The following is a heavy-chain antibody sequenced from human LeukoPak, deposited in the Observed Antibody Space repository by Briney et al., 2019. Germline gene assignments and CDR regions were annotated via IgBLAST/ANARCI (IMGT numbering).Heavy chain of an antibody. V-gene: IGHV4-34*01. CDR3: ARVDAYGSGATLGFDP. D-gene: IGHD3-10*01. CDR2: INHSGST. Sequence: PSETLSLTCAVYGGSFSGYYWSWIRQPPGKGLEWIGEINHSGSTNYNPSLKSRVTISVDTSKNQFSLKLSSVTAADTAVYYCARVDAYGSGATLGFDPWGQGTLVTVSS. J-gene: IGHJ5*02. CDR1: GGSFSGYY.